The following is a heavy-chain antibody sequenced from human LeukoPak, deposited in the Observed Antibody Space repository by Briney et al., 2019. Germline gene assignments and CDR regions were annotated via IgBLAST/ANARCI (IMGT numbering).Heavy chain of an antibody. Sequence: ASVKVSCKASGYTFTSYGISWVRQAPGQGLEWMGWISAYNGNTNYAQKLQGRVTMTTDTSASTAYMELRSLRSDDTAVYYCARERYSSSWSVINDWLDPWGQGTLVTVSS. D-gene: IGHD6-13*01. CDR2: ISAYNGNT. V-gene: IGHV1-18*01. CDR1: GYTFTSYG. J-gene: IGHJ5*02. CDR3: ARERYSSSWSVINDWLDP.